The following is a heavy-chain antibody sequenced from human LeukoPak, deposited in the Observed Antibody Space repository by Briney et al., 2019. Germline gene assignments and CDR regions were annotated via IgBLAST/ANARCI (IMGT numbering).Heavy chain of an antibody. J-gene: IGHJ6*02. CDR1: GFTFSSYW. D-gene: IGHD3-3*01. CDR3: ARALLKDFWSGYYRTSNYYYYGMDV. Sequence: GGSLRLSCAASGFTFSSYWMSWVRQAPGKGLEWVANIKPDGSEKYSVDSVKGRFTISRDNAQTSLYLQMNSLSAEDTAVYYCARALLKDFWSGYYRTSNYYYYGMDVWGQGTTVTVSS. V-gene: IGHV3-7*03. CDR2: IKPDGSEK.